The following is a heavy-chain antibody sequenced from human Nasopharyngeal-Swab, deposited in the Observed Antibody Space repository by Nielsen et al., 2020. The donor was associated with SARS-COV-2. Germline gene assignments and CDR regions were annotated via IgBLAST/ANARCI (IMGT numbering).Heavy chain of an antibody. D-gene: IGHD3-10*01. Sequence: WIRQAPGKGLEWVSSISSSGSTIYYADSVKGRFTISRDNAKNSLYLQMNSPRAEDTAVYYCARDEGARVLWFGELSTYYYYGMDVWGQGTTVTVSS. J-gene: IGHJ6*02. CDR3: ARDEGARVLWFGELSTYYYYGMDV. CDR2: ISSSGSTI. V-gene: IGHV3-48*03.